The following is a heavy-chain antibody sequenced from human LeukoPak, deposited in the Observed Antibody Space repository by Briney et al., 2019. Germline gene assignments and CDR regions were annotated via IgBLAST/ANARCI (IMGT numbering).Heavy chain of an antibody. Sequence: TGGSLRLSCAASGFTFSTYSMSWVRQAPGKGLEWVSTIDVTTGISYYADSVKGRFTISRDNAKNSLHLQMNSLRAEDTAVYYCARDMRDYMDYYYSSMDVWGKGTTVTVSS. V-gene: IGHV3-23*01. CDR2: IDVTTGIS. CDR3: ARDMRDYMDYYYSSMDV. J-gene: IGHJ6*03. D-gene: IGHD4-11*01. CDR1: GFTFSTYS.